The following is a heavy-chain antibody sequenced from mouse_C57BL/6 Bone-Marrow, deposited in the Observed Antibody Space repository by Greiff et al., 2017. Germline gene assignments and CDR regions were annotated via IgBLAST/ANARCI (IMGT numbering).Heavy chain of an antibody. CDR1: GFSLTSYG. V-gene: IGHV2-2*01. CDR3: ASRSSHYYAMDY. CDR2: IWSGGST. Sequence: VQLQQSGPGLVQPSQSLSITCTVSGFSLTSYGVHWVRQSPGKGLEWLGVIWSGGSTDYNAAFISRLSISKDNSKSQVFFKMNSLQADDTAIYYCASRSSHYYAMDYWGQGTSVTVSS. J-gene: IGHJ4*01. D-gene: IGHD1-1*01.